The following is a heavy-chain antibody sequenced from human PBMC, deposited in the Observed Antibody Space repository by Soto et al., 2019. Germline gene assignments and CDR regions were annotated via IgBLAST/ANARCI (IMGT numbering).Heavy chain of an antibody. CDR3: AKDRNKWLRFDLGY. V-gene: IGHV3-23*01. CDR2: ITGSGGST. Sequence: EVQLLESGGGLVQPGGSLRLSCAASGFTFSSYGMSWVRQAPGKGLEWVSAITGSGGSTYYADSVKGRFTISRDNSKNTLYLQMNSLRAEDTAVYYCAKDRNKWLRFDLGYWGQGTLVIVSS. D-gene: IGHD5-12*01. CDR1: GFTFSSYG. J-gene: IGHJ4*02.